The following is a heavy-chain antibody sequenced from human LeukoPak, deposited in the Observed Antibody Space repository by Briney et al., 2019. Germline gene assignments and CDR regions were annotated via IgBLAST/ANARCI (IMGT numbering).Heavy chain of an antibody. CDR3: ARDTGRPYYDFWSGYYTGTFDY. V-gene: IGHV1-18*01. J-gene: IGHJ4*02. Sequence: GSSVKVSCKASGGTFSSYAISWVRQAPGQGLEWMGWISAYNGNTNYAQKLQGRVTMTTDTSTSTAYMELRSLRSDDTAVYYCARDTGRPYYDFWSGYYTGTFDYWGQGTLVTVSS. CDR2: ISAYNGNT. D-gene: IGHD3-3*01. CDR1: GGTFSSYA.